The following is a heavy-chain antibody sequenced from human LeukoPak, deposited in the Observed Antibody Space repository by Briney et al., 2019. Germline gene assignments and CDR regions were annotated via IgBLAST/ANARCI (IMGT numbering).Heavy chain of an antibody. D-gene: IGHD6-13*01. V-gene: IGHV4-4*07. J-gene: IGHJ4*02. CDR1: GGSISSYY. CDR2: IYTSGST. Sequence: SSETLSLPCTVSGGSISSYYWSWIRQPAGKGLEWIGRIYTSGSTNYNPSLKSRVTMSVDTSKNQFSLKLSSVTAADTAVYYCARGYSSSWSRDFDYWGQGTLVTVSS. CDR3: ARGYSSSWSRDFDY.